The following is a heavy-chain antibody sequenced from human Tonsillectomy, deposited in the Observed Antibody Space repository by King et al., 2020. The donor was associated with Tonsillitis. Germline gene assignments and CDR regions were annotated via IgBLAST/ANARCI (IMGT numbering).Heavy chain of an antibody. V-gene: IGHV3-30-3*01. Sequence: VQLVESGGGVVQPGRSLRLSCAASGFTFSSYAMHWVRQAPGKGLEWVAVISYDGSNKYYADSVKGRFTISRDNSKNTLYLQMNSLRAEDTAVYYCASDDYGDYEGLGYFDYWGQGTLVTVSS. J-gene: IGHJ4*02. CDR3: ASDDYGDYEGLGYFDY. CDR2: ISYDGSNK. CDR1: GFTFSSYA. D-gene: IGHD4-17*01.